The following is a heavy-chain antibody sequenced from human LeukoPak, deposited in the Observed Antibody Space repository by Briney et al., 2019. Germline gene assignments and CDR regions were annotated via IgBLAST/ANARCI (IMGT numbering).Heavy chain of an antibody. CDR3: ARLYYYGSGSYDAFDI. V-gene: IGHV4-59*01. Sequence: SETLSLTCTVSGGSISSYYWSGIRQPPGKGLEWIGYIYYSGSTNYNPSLKSRVTISVDTSKNQFSLKLSSVTAADTAMYYCARLYYYGSGSYDAFDIWGQGTMVTVSS. CDR2: IYYSGST. D-gene: IGHD3-10*01. J-gene: IGHJ3*02. CDR1: GGSISSYY.